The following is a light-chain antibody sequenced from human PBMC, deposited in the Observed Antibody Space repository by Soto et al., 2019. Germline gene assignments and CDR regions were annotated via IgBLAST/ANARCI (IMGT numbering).Light chain of an antibody. J-gene: IGKJ1*01. CDR3: QQYNSYLTWT. CDR2: DAS. Sequence: DIQMTQSPSTLSASVGDRVTITCRASQSISSWLAWYQQKPGKAPKLLIYDASSLESGVPSRCSGSGSGTEFTLSISSLQPDDFATYSYQQYNSYLTWTFGQGTKVEIK. V-gene: IGKV1-5*01. CDR1: QSISSW.